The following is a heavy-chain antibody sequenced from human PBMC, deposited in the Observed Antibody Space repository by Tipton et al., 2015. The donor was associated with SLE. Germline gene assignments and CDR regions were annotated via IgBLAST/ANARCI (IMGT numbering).Heavy chain of an antibody. Sequence: SLRLSCVASGFTSSAYELNWVRQSPGKGLEWLAYINGNGGALFYADSVKGRFTVSRDNAKNSLYLQMNSLRVEDTALYYCTRELPLTGGDEFDVWGQGTMVTGSS. CDR2: INGNGGAL. J-gene: IGHJ3*01. CDR3: TRELPLTGGDEFDV. V-gene: IGHV3-48*03. D-gene: IGHD2-21*02. CDR1: GFTSSAYE.